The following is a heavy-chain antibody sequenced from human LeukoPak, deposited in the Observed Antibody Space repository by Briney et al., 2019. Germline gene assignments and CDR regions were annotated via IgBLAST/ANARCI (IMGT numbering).Heavy chain of an antibody. Sequence: GGSLRLSCAASGFTFSSYWMHWVRQAPGKGLVWVSRINSDGSSTSYADSVKDRFTISRDNAKNTLYLQMDSLRAEDTAVYYCARAPGYSSILDYWGQGTLVTVSS. CDR1: GFTFSSYW. V-gene: IGHV3-74*01. D-gene: IGHD6-13*01. CDR3: ARAPGYSSILDY. J-gene: IGHJ4*02. CDR2: INSDGSST.